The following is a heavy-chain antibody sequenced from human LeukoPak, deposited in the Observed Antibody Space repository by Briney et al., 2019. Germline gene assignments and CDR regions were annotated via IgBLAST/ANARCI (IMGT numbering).Heavy chain of an antibody. D-gene: IGHD6-13*01. CDR1: GFTFSSYA. J-gene: IGHJ3*02. CDR3: AKDLVSGGSSWYSVSAFDI. Sequence: GSLRLSCAASGFTFSSYAMSSVRQAPGKGLEWVSAISGSGGSTYYADSVRGRFTISRDNSKNTLYLQMNSLRAEDTAVYYCAKDLVSGGSSWYSVSAFDIWGQGTMVTVSS. CDR2: ISGSGGST. V-gene: IGHV3-23*01.